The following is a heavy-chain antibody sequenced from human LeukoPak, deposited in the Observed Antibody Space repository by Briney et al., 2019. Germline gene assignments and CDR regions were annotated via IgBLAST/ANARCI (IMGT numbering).Heavy chain of an antibody. CDR1: GFTVSSNY. V-gene: IGHV3-53*01. CDR3: AKDLSDYYDSNDAFDI. J-gene: IGHJ3*02. CDR2: IYSGGSI. D-gene: IGHD3-22*01. Sequence: GGSLRLSCAASGFTVSSNYMSWVRQAPGKGLEWVSIIYSGGSIFYADSVKGRFTISRDNSKNTLYLQMNSLRAEDTAVYYCAKDLSDYYDSNDAFDIWGQGTMVTVSS.